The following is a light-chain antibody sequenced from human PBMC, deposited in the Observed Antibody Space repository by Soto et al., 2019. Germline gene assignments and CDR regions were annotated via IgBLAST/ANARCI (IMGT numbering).Light chain of an antibody. CDR2: DAS. Sequence: DIQMTQSPSTLSASVGDRVSITCRASQSISSWLAWYQQKPGKAPKLLIYDASSLESGVPSRFSGSVSGTEFTLTISRLQPDDFATYYCQQYDSYSRTFGQGTKVDI. J-gene: IGKJ1*01. CDR1: QSISSW. V-gene: IGKV1-5*01. CDR3: QQYDSYSRT.